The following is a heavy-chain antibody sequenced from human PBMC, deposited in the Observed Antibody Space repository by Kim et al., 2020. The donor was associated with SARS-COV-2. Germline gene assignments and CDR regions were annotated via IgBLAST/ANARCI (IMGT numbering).Heavy chain of an antibody. CDR1: GYTFTGYY. Sequence: ASVKVSCKASGYTFTGYYMHWVRQAPGQGLEWMGRINPNSGGTNYAQKFQGRVTMTRDTSISTAYMELSRLRSDDTAVYYCARGGPEGWLRLPRYYGMDVWGQGTTVTVSS. CDR3: ARGGPEGWLRLPRYYGMDV. V-gene: IGHV1-2*06. J-gene: IGHJ6*02. D-gene: IGHD5-12*01. CDR2: INPNSGGT.